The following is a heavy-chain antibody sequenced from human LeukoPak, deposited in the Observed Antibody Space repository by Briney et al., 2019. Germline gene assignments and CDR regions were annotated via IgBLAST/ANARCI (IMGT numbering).Heavy chain of an antibody. CDR3: AREMWVLDSSWYTNWFDP. CDR2: MYYSGST. V-gene: IGHV4-59*01. D-gene: IGHD6-13*01. Sequence: SETLSLTCTVSGGSISSYYWSWIRQPPGKGLEWIGYMYYSGSTNYNPSLKSRVTISVDTSKNQFSLKLSSVTAADTAVYYCAREMWVLDSSWYTNWFDPWGQGTLVTVSS. CDR1: GGSISSYY. J-gene: IGHJ5*02.